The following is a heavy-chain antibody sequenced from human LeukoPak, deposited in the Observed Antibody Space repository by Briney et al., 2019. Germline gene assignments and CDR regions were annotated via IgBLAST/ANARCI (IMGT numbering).Heavy chain of an antibody. CDR1: GFTFSSYS. CDR3: ARDPSSLYSSSWDPFDY. Sequence: GGSLRLSCAASGFTFSSYSMNWVRQAPGKGLEWVSSISSSSYIYYADSVKGRFTISRDNAKNSLYLQMNSLRAEDTAVYYCARDPSSLYSSSWDPFDYWGQGTLVTVSS. D-gene: IGHD6-13*01. CDR2: ISSSSYI. J-gene: IGHJ4*02. V-gene: IGHV3-21*01.